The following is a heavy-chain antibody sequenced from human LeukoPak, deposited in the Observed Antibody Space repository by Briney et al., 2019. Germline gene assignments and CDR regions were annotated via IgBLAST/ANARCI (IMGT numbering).Heavy chain of an antibody. Sequence: GGSLRLSCAASGFIFRSYPMHWVRQAPGRGLEWVAVVSYDGSGENYADSVNGRFTISRDNSKNTLYLQMNSLRAEDTAVFYCARDGVGTAFDLWGQGTMVTVSS. CDR1: GFIFRSYP. CDR3: ARDGVGTAFDL. J-gene: IGHJ3*01. CDR2: VSYDGSGE. V-gene: IGHV3-30*01. D-gene: IGHD1-26*01.